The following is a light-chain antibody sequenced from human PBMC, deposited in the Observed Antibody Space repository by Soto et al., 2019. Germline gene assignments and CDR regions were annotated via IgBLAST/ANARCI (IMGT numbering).Light chain of an antibody. Sequence: EIVMTQSPATLSVSPGERATLSCRASQSVYSNLAWYQQNPGQPPRLLVYEASTRATGIPARFSGSGCGTEFTLTISSLQSEDFAVYYCQQYNKWPLTFGGGTKVEVK. J-gene: IGKJ4*01. CDR3: QQYNKWPLT. CDR2: EAS. CDR1: QSVYSN. V-gene: IGKV3-15*01.